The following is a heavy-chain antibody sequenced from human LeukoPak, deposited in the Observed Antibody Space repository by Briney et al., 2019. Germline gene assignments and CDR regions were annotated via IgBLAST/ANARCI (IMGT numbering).Heavy chain of an antibody. Sequence: PSETLSLTCTVSGGSISSYYWSWIRQPAGKGLEWIGRIYTSGSTNYNPSLKSRVTMSGDTSKNQFSLKLSSVTAADTAVYYCARDSPVYYDSSGYYLGYFDYWGQGTLVTVSS. V-gene: IGHV4-4*07. CDR1: GGSISSYY. CDR3: ARDSPVYYDSSGYYLGYFDY. D-gene: IGHD3-22*01. CDR2: IYTSGST. J-gene: IGHJ4*02.